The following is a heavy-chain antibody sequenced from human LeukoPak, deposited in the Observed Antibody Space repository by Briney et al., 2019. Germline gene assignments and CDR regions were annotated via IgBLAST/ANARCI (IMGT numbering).Heavy chain of an antibody. Sequence: SETLSLTCTVSGGSTSSGSYYWSWIRQPAGKGLEWIGRIYTSGSTNYNPSLKSRVTISVDTSKNQFSLRLSSVTAADTAVYYCASSNALVWGYFDYWGQGTLVTVSS. D-gene: IGHD7-27*01. CDR3: ASSNALVWGYFDY. J-gene: IGHJ4*02. CDR2: IYTSGST. CDR1: GGSTSSGSYY. V-gene: IGHV4-61*02.